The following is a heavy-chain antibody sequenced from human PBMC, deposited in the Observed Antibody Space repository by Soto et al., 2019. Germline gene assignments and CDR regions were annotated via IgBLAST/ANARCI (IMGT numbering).Heavy chain of an antibody. J-gene: IGHJ4*02. CDR1: GFTFSSYA. Sequence: PGGSLRLSCAASGFTFSSYAMHWVRQAPGKGLEWVAVIPYDGSNKYYADSVKGRFTISRDNSKNTLYLQMNSLRAEDTAVYYCARVTYDYGDFFDYWGQGTLVTVSS. CDR2: IPYDGSNK. V-gene: IGHV3-30-3*01. CDR3: ARVTYDYGDFFDY. D-gene: IGHD4-17*01.